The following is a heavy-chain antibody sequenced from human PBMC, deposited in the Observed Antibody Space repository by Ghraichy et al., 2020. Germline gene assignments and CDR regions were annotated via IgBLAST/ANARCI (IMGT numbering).Heavy chain of an antibody. CDR1: GGSFSGYH. CDR3: ARGCEYGSSSSGAPGDCIDV. CDR2: INHISTT. J-gene: IGHJ6*02. V-gene: IGHV4-34*01. D-gene: IGHD6-6*01. Sequence: SETLSLTCAVYGGSFSGYHWSWSRQPPGKGLEWIGEINHISTTSYNQYLKSRVTISVDTAKNQFSLKLNSVTAADTAVSYCARGCEYGSSSSGAPGDCIDVWGPGTTVTVSS.